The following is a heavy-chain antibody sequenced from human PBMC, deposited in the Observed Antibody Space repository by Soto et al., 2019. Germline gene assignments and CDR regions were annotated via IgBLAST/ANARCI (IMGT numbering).Heavy chain of an antibody. CDR1: GFTFSSYA. D-gene: IGHD2-21*01. V-gene: IGHV3-23*01. CDR3: AGLLGTHAHDY. Sequence: GGSLRLSCAASGFTFSSYAMSWVRQAPGKGLEWVSAISGSGGSTYYADSVKGRFTISRDNSKNTLYLQMNSLRAEDESGYYCAGLLGTHAHDYWGQGTLVTVSS. J-gene: IGHJ4*02. CDR2: ISGSGGST.